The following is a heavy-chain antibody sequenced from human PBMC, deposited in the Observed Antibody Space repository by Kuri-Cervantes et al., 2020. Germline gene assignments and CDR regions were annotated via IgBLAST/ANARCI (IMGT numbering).Heavy chain of an antibody. V-gene: IGHV3-33*01. CDR2: IWYDGSNK. CDR3: AREERVATTLWGNYYYGMDV. J-gene: IGHJ6*02. Sequence: GGSLRLSCAASGFTFSSYGMHWVRQAPGKGLEWVAVIWYDGSNKYYADSVKGRFTISRDNSKNTLYLQMNSLRAEDTAVYYCAREERVATTLWGNYYYGMDVWGQGTTVTVSS. D-gene: IGHD1-26*01. CDR1: GFTFSSYG.